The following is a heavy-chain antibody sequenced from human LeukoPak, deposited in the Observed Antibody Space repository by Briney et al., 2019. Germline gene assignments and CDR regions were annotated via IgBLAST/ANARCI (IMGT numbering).Heavy chain of an antibody. CDR2: ISGSGGIT. Sequence: GGSLRLSCAASGFTFSNYAMSWVRQGPGKGLEWVSAISGSGGITYYADSVKGRFTISRENAKNSLYLQMNSLRAGDTAVYYCARANYYDSSDHVAFDIWGQGTMVTVSS. V-gene: IGHV3-23*01. CDR1: GFTFSNYA. J-gene: IGHJ3*02. CDR3: ARANYYDSSDHVAFDI. D-gene: IGHD3-22*01.